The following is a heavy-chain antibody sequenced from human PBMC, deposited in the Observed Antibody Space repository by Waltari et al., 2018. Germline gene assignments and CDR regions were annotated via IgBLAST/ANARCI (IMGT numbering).Heavy chain of an antibody. Sequence: QVQLQESDPGLVQPSETLSLTCTVAGYSISNGYYWGWIRLPPGRGLEWIATISYNGNTYSTPSLTSRVSITVDTSKNQFSLKLTSVTAADTAIYYCARGYNTGWYNSWGHGTLVTVSS. J-gene: IGHJ5*01. CDR3: ARGYNTGWYNS. D-gene: IGHD2-8*02. CDR1: GYSISNGYY. CDR2: ISYNGNT. V-gene: IGHV4-38-2*02.